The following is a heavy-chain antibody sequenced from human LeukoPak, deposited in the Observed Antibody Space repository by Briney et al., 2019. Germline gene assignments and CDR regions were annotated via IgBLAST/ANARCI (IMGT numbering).Heavy chain of an antibody. Sequence: ASVKVSCKASGYTFTGYYMHWVRQAPGQGLEWMGRINPNSGGTNYAQKFQGRVTMTRDTSISTAYMELSRLRSDDTAVYYCARGHKAEGYGDLKDFDYWGQGTLVTVSS. CDR3: ARGHKAEGYGDLKDFDY. J-gene: IGHJ4*02. CDR2: INPNSGGT. D-gene: IGHD4-17*01. V-gene: IGHV1-2*06. CDR1: GYTFTGYY.